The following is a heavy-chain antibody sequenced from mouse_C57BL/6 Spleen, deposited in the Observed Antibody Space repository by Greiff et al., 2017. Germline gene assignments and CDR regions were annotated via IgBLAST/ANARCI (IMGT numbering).Heavy chain of an antibody. CDR1: GYTFTSYT. Sequence: QVQLQQSGAELARPGASVKMSCKASGYTFTSYTMHWVKQRPGQGLEWIGYINPSSGHTKYNQKFKDKATLTADKSSSAAYMQLSSLTSEDSAVYCCTRETAHAWFAYWGKGTLVTVSA. D-gene: IGHD3-2*02. CDR3: TRETAHAWFAY. V-gene: IGHV1-4*01. CDR2: INPSSGHT. J-gene: IGHJ3*01.